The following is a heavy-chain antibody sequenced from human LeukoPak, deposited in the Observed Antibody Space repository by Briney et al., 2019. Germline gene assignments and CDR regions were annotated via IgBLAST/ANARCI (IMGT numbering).Heavy chain of an antibody. V-gene: IGHV3-53*01. CDR3: ASYVDTAMAAGVAFDI. CDR1: GFTVSSNY. Sequence: GGSLRLSCAASGFTVSSNYMSWVRQAPGKGLEWVSVIYSGGSTYYADSVEGRFTISRDNSKNTLYLQMNSLRAEDTAVYYCASYVDTAMAAGVAFDIWGQGTMVTVSS. D-gene: IGHD5-18*01. J-gene: IGHJ3*02. CDR2: IYSGGST.